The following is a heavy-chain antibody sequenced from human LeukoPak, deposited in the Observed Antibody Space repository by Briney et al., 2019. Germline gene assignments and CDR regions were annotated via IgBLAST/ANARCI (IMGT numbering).Heavy chain of an antibody. Sequence: SETLSLTCTVSGGSISSSSYYWGWIRQPPGKGLEWIGSIYYSGSTYYNPSLKSRVTISVDTSKNQFSLKLSSVTAADTAVYYCAREFSSWYGYWGQGTLVTVSS. CDR3: AREFSSWYGY. D-gene: IGHD6-13*01. J-gene: IGHJ4*02. CDR2: IYYSGST. CDR1: GGSISSSSYY. V-gene: IGHV4-39*02.